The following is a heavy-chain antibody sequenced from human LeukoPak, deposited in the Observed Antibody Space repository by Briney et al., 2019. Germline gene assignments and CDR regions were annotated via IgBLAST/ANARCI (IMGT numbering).Heavy chain of an antibody. J-gene: IGHJ6*03. CDR2: ISRDGGAK. Sequence: PGGSLRLSCAASGFTVITNDMTWGRQAPGKGLEWVASISRDGGAKYYADSLKGRFTISRDNAKSSLYLQMNSLMAEATAVYYCARDGGAIFGVVFMSYSYYVDVWGKGTTVTVSS. D-gene: IGHD3-3*01. CDR1: GFTVITND. CDR3: ARDGGAIFGVVFMSYSYYVDV. V-gene: IGHV3-7*01.